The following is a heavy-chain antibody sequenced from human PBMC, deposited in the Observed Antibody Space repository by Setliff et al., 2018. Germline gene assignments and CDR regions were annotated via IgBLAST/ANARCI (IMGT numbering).Heavy chain of an antibody. Sequence: ASVKVSCKTSGYTFTNYGITWVRQAPGQGLDWMGWVTIYNGNTKYAQNLQGRLTLSTDRSTNTVYMELGSLTTDDTAIYYCARVESMVRGKNILRHFYYWGQGTQVTVSS. CDR3: ARVESMVRGKNILRHFYY. V-gene: IGHV1-18*01. CDR1: GYTFTNYG. D-gene: IGHD3-10*01. CDR2: VTIYNGNT. J-gene: IGHJ4*02.